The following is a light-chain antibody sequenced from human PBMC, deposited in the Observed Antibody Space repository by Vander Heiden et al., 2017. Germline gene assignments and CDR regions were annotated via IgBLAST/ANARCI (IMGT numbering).Light chain of an antibody. CDR3: QAFDSSLNGYV. J-gene: IGLJ1*01. V-gene: IGLV1-40*01. CDR1: SSNIGGRSD. CDR2: GNT. Sequence: QSILTQPPSASGNPGQRIIIPCAGSSSNIGGRSDVNWYQQLPGTVPKLLIYGNTNRPSGVPDRFSASKSGTSASLAITGLQAEDEADYYCQAFDSSLNGYVFGTGTKVTV.